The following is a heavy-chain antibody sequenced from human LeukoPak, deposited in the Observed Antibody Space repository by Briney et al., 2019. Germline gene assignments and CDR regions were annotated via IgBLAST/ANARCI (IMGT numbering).Heavy chain of an antibody. CDR1: GFTFSSYS. Sequence: MSGGSLRLSCAASGFTFSSYSMNWVRQAPGKGLEWVSSISSSSSYVYYADSVKGRFTISRDNAKNSLYLQMNSLRAEDTAVYYCAKCGGEHYAFDIWGQGTMVTVSS. CDR2: ISSSSSYV. D-gene: IGHD4-17*01. V-gene: IGHV3-21*01. J-gene: IGHJ3*02. CDR3: AKCGGEHYAFDI.